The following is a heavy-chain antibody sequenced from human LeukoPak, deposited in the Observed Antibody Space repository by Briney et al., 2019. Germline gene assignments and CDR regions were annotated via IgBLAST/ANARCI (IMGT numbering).Heavy chain of an antibody. V-gene: IGHV3-30*02. CDR1: GFTFSSYG. D-gene: IGHD3-3*01. CDR2: IRYDGSNK. Sequence: GGSLRLSCAASGFTFSSYGMHWVRQAPGKGLEWVAFIRYDGSNKYYADSVKGRFTISRDNSKNTLYLQMNSLRAEDTAVYYCAKDSVSGYDFWSGYSPYWYFDLWGRGTLVTVSS. CDR3: AKDSVSGYDFWSGYSPYWYFDL. J-gene: IGHJ2*01.